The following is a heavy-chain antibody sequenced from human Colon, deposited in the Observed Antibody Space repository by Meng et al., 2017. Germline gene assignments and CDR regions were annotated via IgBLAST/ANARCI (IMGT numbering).Heavy chain of an antibody. D-gene: IGHD2-2*01. Sequence: SETLSLTCTVSGGSISSGGYYWSWIRQHPGKGLEWIGYIYYSGSTYYNPSRKSRVTISVDTSKNQFSLKLSSVTAADTAVYYCARSTGALRDAFDIWGQGTMVTVSS. CDR1: GGSISSGGYY. CDR2: IYYSGST. J-gene: IGHJ3*02. CDR3: ARSTGALRDAFDI. V-gene: IGHV4-31*03.